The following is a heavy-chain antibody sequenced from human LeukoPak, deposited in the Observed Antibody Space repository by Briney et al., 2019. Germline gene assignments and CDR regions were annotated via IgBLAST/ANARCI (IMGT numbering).Heavy chain of an antibody. CDR2: INPIFGTA. CDR1: GGTFSSYA. Sequence: ASVKVSCKATGGTFSSYAISWVRQAPGQGLEWMGGINPIFGTANYAQKFQGRVTITADESTGTAYMELSSLRSEDTAVYYCARVLGYSSSSVGWFDPWGQGTLVTVSS. J-gene: IGHJ5*02. D-gene: IGHD6-13*01. CDR3: ARVLGYSSSSVGWFDP. V-gene: IGHV1-69*13.